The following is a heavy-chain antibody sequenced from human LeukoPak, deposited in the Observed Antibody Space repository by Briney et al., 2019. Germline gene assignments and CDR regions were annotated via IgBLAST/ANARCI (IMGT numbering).Heavy chain of an antibody. D-gene: IGHD7-27*01. V-gene: IGHV4-61*01. Sequence: NPSETLSLTCTVSGGSISSSSYYWSWIRQPPGKGLEWIGYIYYSGSTNYNPSLKSRVTISVDTSKNQFSLKLSSVTAADTAVYYCARDAVTGEAYFDYWGQGTLVTVSS. CDR2: IYYSGST. CDR1: GGSISSSSYY. J-gene: IGHJ4*02. CDR3: ARDAVTGEAYFDY.